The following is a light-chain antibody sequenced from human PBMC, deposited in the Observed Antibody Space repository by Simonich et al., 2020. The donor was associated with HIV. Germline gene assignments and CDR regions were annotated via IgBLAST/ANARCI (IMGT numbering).Light chain of an antibody. J-gene: IGKJ2*01. CDR1: QSMSSW. Sequence: DIQMTQSPSTLSASVGDRVIITCRASQSMSSWLAWYQQKPGKAPKPLIYKTYTLESGVPSRFSGSGSGTEFTLTISSLQPDDFATYYCQHYNNYLYTFGQGTKLEI. CDR3: QHYNNYLYT. V-gene: IGKV1-5*03. CDR2: KTY.